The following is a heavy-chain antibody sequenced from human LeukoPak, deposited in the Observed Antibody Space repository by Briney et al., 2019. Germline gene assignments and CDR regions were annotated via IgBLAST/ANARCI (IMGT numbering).Heavy chain of an antibody. CDR1: GGTFSSYA. J-gene: IGHJ4*02. CDR2: IIPIFGTA. CDR3: ARGKIVATIEGLAY. V-gene: IGHV1-69*05. Sequence: GASVKVSCKASGGTFSSYAISLVRQAPGQGLEWMGGIIPIFGTANYAQKFQGRVTITTDESTSTAYMELSSLRSEDTAVYYCARGKIVATIEGLAYWGQGTLVTVSS. D-gene: IGHD5-12*01.